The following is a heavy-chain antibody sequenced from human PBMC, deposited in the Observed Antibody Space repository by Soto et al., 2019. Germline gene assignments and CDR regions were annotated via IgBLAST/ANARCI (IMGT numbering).Heavy chain of an antibody. CDR2: INAGNGDS. Sequence: GASVKVSCKASEYTFSSYTLHWLRQAPGQRLEWMGWINAGNGDSKYSQKFQGRVSISRDTSASTASMELSSLTSEDTAVYYCARELQGLYYFDYWGQGTLVTVSS. V-gene: IGHV1-3*01. CDR1: EYTFSSYT. J-gene: IGHJ4*02. CDR3: ARELQGLYYFDY. D-gene: IGHD4-4*01.